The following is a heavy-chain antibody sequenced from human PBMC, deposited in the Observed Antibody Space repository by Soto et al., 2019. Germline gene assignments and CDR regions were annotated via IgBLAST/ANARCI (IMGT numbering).Heavy chain of an antibody. CDR1: GGSISSSSYY. D-gene: IGHD3-10*01. CDR2: IYYGGST. CDR3: ARGATSMVRGVIIWFDP. V-gene: IGHV4-39*01. J-gene: IGHJ5*02. Sequence: QLQLQESGPGLVKPSETLSLTCTVSGGSISSSSYYWGWIRQPPGKGLEWIGSIYYGGSTYYNPSLKTRVTISGDTSKNQFSLKLSSVTAADTAVYYCARGATSMVRGVIIWFDPWGQGTLVTVSS.